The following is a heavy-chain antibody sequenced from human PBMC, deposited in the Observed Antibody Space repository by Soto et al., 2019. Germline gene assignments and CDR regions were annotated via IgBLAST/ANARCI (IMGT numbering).Heavy chain of an antibody. V-gene: IGHV1-69*01. D-gene: IGHD3-10*01. CDR2: ITPTFTRT. CDR1: GDTFKNYV. J-gene: IGHJ4*01. Sequence: QVQLVQSGPEVKKPGSSVKVSCKASGDTFKNYVITWVRQAPGQGLEWMGGITPTFTRTDYAQKFQGRLTLTADESTSTVYMELTSLRSDDTAVYYCSSRGNYYASSDDYLYWGQGTLVVVSS. CDR3: SSRGNYYASSDDYLY.